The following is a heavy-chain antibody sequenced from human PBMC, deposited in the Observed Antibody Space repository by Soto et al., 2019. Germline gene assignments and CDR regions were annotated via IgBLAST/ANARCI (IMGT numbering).Heavy chain of an antibody. J-gene: IGHJ4*02. CDR3: ARGTYYYDSSGYYTDTPFDY. CDR1: GGSISSGGYY. D-gene: IGHD3-22*01. CDR2: IYYSGST. V-gene: IGHV4-31*03. Sequence: SETLSLTCTVSGGSISSGGYYWSWIRQHPGKGLEWIGYIYYSGSTYYNPSLKSRVTISVDTSKNQFSLKLSSVTAADTAVYYCARGTYYYDSSGYYTDTPFDYWGQGTLVTVS.